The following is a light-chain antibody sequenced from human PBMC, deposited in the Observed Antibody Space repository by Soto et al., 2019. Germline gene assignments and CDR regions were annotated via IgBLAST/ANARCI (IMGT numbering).Light chain of an antibody. CDR1: SSDVGAYIY. CDR3: ISYAGNHNLV. V-gene: IGLV2-8*01. CDR2: EVH. Sequence: QSVLTQPPSASGSPGQSVTISCTGTSSDVGAYIYVSWYQQHPGTDPKLIIYEVHKRPSGVPDRFSGSRSGNTASLTVSGLQPEDAADYYCISYAGNHNLVFGGGTKLTVL. J-gene: IGLJ2*01.